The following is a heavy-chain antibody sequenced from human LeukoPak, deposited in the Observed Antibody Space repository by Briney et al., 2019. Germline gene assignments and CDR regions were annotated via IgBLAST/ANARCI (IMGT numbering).Heavy chain of an antibody. CDR3: ARIGLKTTGDYRLDY. V-gene: IGHV1-2*02. CDR2: LNNNTGDT. J-gene: IGHJ4*02. CDR1: GYTFTGHY. D-gene: IGHD3-9*01. Sequence: ASVKVSCKASGYTFTGHYLHWVRQAPGQGLEWMGWLNNNTGDTLYIQKFQGRVTMTGDTSISTAYMELSRLMSDDTAVYYCARIGLKTTGDYRLDYWGQGTLVTVSS.